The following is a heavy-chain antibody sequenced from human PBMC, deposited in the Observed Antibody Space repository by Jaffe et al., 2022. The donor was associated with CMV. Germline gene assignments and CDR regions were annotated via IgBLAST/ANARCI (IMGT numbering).Heavy chain of an antibody. D-gene: IGHD3-16*02. CDR3: ARGRYVWGSYRPYYYGMDV. J-gene: IGHJ6*02. CDR1: GGSFSGYY. V-gene: IGHV4-34*01. Sequence: QVQLQQWGAGLLKPSETLSLTCAVYGGSFSGYYWSWIRQPPGKGLEWIGEINHSGSTNYNPSLKSRVTISVDTSKNQFSLKLSSVTAADTAVYYCARGRYVWGSYRPYYYGMDVWGQGTTVTVSS. CDR2: INHSGST.